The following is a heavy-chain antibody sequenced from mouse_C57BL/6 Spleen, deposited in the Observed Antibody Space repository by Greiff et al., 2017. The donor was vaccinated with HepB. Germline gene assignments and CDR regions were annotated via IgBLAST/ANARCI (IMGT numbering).Heavy chain of an antibody. J-gene: IGHJ2*01. CDR1: GYTFTSYW. CDR3: ARDPVSSYNFDY. V-gene: IGHV1-55*01. Sequence: QVQQKQPGAELVKPGASVKMSCKASGYTFTSYWITWVKQRPGQGLEWIGDIYPGSGSTNYNGKFKSKATLTVDTSSSTAYMQLSSLTSEDSAVYYCARDPVSSYNFDYWGQGTTLTVSS. D-gene: IGHD1-1*01. CDR2: IYPGSGST.